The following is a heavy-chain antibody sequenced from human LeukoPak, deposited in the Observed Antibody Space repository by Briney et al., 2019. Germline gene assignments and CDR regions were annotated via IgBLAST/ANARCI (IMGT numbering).Heavy chain of an antibody. CDR3: ARDPYYGDYEDAFDI. Sequence: PSETLSLTCTLSGGSISSYYWSWIRQPPGKGLEWIGYIYYSGSTNYNPSLKSRVTISVDTSKNQFSLKLSSVTAADTAVYYCARDPYYGDYEDAFDIWGQGTMVTVSS. J-gene: IGHJ3*02. CDR2: IYYSGST. D-gene: IGHD4-17*01. V-gene: IGHV4-59*01. CDR1: GGSISSYY.